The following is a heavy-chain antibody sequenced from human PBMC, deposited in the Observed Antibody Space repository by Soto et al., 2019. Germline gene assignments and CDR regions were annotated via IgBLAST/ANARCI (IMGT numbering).Heavy chain of an antibody. CDR3: AENGKPAAGSLFAY. V-gene: IGHV4-34*01. Sequence: PSETLSLTCAVYGGSFSGYYWSWIRQPPGKGLEWIGEINHSGSTYYNPSLKSRVTISVDTSKNQFSLKLSSVTAADTAVYYCAENGKPAAGSLFAYWGQGPLVPVSS. CDR1: GGSFSGYY. CDR2: INHSGST. D-gene: IGHD6-13*01. J-gene: IGHJ4*02.